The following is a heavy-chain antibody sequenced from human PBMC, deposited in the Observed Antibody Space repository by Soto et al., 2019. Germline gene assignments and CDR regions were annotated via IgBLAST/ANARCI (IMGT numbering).Heavy chain of an antibody. J-gene: IGHJ4*02. D-gene: IGHD6-6*01. CDR1: GYSISSGYY. CDR2: IYHSGST. CDR3: ARALSSSSHGIDY. Sequence: LSLTCAVSGYSISSGYYWGWIRQPPGKGLEWIGSIYHSGSTYYNPSLKSRVTISVDTSKNQFSLKLSSVTAADTAVYYCARALSSSSHGIDYCGQGTLVTVSS. V-gene: IGHV4-38-2*01.